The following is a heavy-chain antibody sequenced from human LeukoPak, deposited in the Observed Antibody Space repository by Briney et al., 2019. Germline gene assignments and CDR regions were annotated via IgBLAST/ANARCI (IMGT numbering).Heavy chain of an antibody. Sequence: SETLSLTCTVSGDSIITYYWSWIRQPPGEGLEWIGYMYYSGSTYYNPSLKSRVTISVDKSRNQFSLTLSSVTAADTAVYYCARHSRGYDSGFGYWGQGTLVTVSS. CDR3: ARHSRGYDSGFGY. CDR1: GDSIITYY. D-gene: IGHD5-12*01. CDR2: MYYSGST. V-gene: IGHV4-59*08. J-gene: IGHJ4*02.